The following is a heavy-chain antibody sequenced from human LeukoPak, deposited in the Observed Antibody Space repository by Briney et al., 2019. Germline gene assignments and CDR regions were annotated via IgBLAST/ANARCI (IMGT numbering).Heavy chain of an antibody. V-gene: IGHV3-11*01. D-gene: IGHD4-17*01. Sequence: GGSLRLSCAASGFTFSDYFMSWIRQAPGKGLEWFSYISSSGTAKYYADSVEGRFTISRDNAKNSLYLQMNSLRAEDTAVYYCARASDYGNYPAADYWGQGTLVTVSS. CDR1: GFTFSDYF. CDR2: ISSSGTAK. J-gene: IGHJ4*02. CDR3: ARASDYGNYPAADY.